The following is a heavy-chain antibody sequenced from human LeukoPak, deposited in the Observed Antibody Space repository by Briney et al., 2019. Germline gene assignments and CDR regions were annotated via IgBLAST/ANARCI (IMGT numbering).Heavy chain of an antibody. V-gene: IGHV3-21*01. D-gene: IGHD3-3*01. Sequence: PGGSLSLSCAASGYTFSSYNMNWVRQATGKGLEWVSSISSSSNYIYYADSVKGRFTISRDNAKNSLYLQMNSLRAEDTAVYYCARDPKGDFWSGYFVDYWGQGTLVTVSS. CDR1: GYTFSSYN. CDR3: ARDPKGDFWSGYFVDY. CDR2: ISSSSNYI. J-gene: IGHJ4*02.